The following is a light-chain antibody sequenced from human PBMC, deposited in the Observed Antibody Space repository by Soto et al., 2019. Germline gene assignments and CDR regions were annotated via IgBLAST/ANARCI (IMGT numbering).Light chain of an antibody. CDR1: SSDVGGYKY. V-gene: IGLV2-14*03. J-gene: IGLJ1*01. CDR3: QSYDSSPSGYV. CDR2: GTN. Sequence: QSVLTQPASVSGSPGQSITISCTGTSSDVGGYKYVSWYQQHPDKAPKLIIYGTNHRPSGVPDRFSGSKSGTSASLAITGLQSEDEADYYCQSYDSSPSGYVFGTGTKLTVL.